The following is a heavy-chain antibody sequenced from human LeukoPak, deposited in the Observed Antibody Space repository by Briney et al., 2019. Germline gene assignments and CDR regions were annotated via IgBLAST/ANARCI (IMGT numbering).Heavy chain of an antibody. D-gene: IGHD1-20*01. CDR3: ARARYNWNDGDYYYYYYMDV. V-gene: IGHV4-4*07. Sequence: SETLSLTCSVSGDSISYFYWSWIRQAAGKGLEWIGRISGSGSTDYNASLKSRVTMSVDTSKNQFSLKLSSVTAADTAVYYCARARYNWNDGDYYYYYYMDVWGKGTTVTISS. CDR2: ISGSGST. CDR1: GDSISYFY. J-gene: IGHJ6*03.